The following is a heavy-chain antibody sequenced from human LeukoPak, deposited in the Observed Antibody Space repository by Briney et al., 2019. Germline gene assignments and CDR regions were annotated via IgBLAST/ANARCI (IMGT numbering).Heavy chain of an antibody. J-gene: IGHJ4*02. CDR2: ISYDGSNK. CDR3: AKEHYYDSSPYDY. V-gene: IGHV3-30*18. Sequence: GGSLRLSCAASGFTFSSYGMHWVRQAPGKGLEWVAVISYDGSNKYYADSVKGRFTISRDNSKNTLYLQMNSLRAEDTAVYYCAKEHYYDSSPYDYWGQGTLVTVSS. CDR1: GFTFSSYG. D-gene: IGHD3-22*01.